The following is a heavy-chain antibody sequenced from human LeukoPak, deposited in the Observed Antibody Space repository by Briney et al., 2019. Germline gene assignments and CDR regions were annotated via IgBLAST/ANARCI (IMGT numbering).Heavy chain of an antibody. V-gene: IGHV4-39*01. J-gene: IGHJ6*03. CDR2: IYYSGST. Sequence: SETLSLTCTVSGGSISSSSYYWGWIRQPPGEGLEWIGSIYYSGSTYYNPSLKSRVTISVDTSKNQFSLKLSSVTAADTAVYYCARHGTLEYYYYMDVWGKGTTVTVSS. CDR1: GGSISSSSYY. CDR3: ARHGTLEYYYYMDV.